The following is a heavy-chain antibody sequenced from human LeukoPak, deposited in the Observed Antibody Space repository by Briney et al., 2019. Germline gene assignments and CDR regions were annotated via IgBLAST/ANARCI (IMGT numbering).Heavy chain of an antibody. CDR2: INHSGST. J-gene: IGHJ6*03. D-gene: IGHD2-2*01. V-gene: IGHV4-34*01. CDR3: ARGRYCSSIRCLMDV. Sequence: SETLSLTCALYGGSFSGYYWRWIRQPPGKGMEWIGEINHSGSTNYNPSLKSRVTISVDTSKNQCSLKMSSVTAADTAVYYCARGRYCSSIRCLMDVWGKGTTVTVSS. CDR1: GGSFSGYY.